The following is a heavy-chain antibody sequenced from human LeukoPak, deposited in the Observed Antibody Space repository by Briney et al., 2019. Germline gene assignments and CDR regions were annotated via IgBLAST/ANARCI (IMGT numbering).Heavy chain of an antibody. CDR2: IYPGDSDT. J-gene: IGHJ4*02. Sequence: GESLKISCKGSGYSFTSYWIGWVRQMPGKGLERMGIIYPGDSDTRYSPSFQGQVTISADKSISTAYLQWSSLKASDTAMYYCARLGYYDFWSGYFNYDYWGQGTLVTVSS. D-gene: IGHD3-3*01. CDR3: ARLGYYDFWSGYFNYDY. V-gene: IGHV5-51*01. CDR1: GYSFTSYW.